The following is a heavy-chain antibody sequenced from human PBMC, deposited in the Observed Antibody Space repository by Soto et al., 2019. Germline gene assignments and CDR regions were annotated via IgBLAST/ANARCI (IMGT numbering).Heavy chain of an antibody. V-gene: IGHV1-69*13. CDR3: ARPTGDYYDSSGYLNAFDI. D-gene: IGHD3-22*01. J-gene: IGHJ3*02. CDR1: GGTFSSYA. Sequence: SVKVSCKASGGTFSSYAISWVRQAPGQGLEWMGGIIPIFGTANYAQKFQGRVTITADESTSTAYMELSSLRSEDTAVYYCARPTGDYYDSSGYLNAFDIWGQGTMVTVSS. CDR2: IIPIFGTA.